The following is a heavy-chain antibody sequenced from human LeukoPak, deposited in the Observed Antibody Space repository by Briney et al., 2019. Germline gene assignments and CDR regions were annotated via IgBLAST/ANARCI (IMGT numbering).Heavy chain of an antibody. J-gene: IGHJ4*02. CDR3: AHSGPYDFWSGYYDY. CDR2: IYWNDDK. CDR1: GFSLSTSGVG. Sequence: SGPTLVKPTQTLTLTCTFSGFSLSTSGVGVGWIRQPPGKALERFALIYWNDDKRYSPSLKSRLTITKDTSKNQVVLTMTNMDPVDTATYYCAHSGPYDFWSGYYDYWGQGTLVTVSS. D-gene: IGHD3-3*01. V-gene: IGHV2-5*01.